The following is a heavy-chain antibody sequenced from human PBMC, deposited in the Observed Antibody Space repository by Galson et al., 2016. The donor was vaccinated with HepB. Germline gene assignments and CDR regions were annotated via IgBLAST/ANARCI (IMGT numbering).Heavy chain of an antibody. Sequence: SLRLSCAASAFTFSNCWMYWVRQAPGKGLVWVSRINSDGSSASYAESVKGRFTISRDNAKNTLYLQANSLRAEDTAVYYCARALRDDFWRGYYSGNLYYYGMDVWGQGTTVTVSS. CDR2: INSDGSSA. J-gene: IGHJ6*02. V-gene: IGHV3-74*01. CDR3: ARALRDDFWRGYYSGNLYYYGMDV. CDR1: AFTFSNCW. D-gene: IGHD3-3*01.